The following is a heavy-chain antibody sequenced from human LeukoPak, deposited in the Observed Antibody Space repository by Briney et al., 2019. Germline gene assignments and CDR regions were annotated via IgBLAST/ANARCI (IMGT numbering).Heavy chain of an antibody. CDR2: ISSSTSTI. V-gene: IGHV3-48*03. CDR3: ARTVTRQYNWFDP. D-gene: IGHD2-21*02. CDR1: GFTFSSYE. Sequence: GGSLRLSCAASGFTFSSYELNWVRQAPGKGLEWVSYISSSTSTIYYADSVKGRFTISRDNAKNSLYLQMNSLRAEDTAVYYCARTVTRQYNWFDPWGQGTLVTVSS. J-gene: IGHJ5*02.